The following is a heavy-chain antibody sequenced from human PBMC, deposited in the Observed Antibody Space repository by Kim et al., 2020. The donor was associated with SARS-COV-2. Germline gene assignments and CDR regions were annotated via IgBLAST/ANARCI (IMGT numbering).Heavy chain of an antibody. CDR1: GYTFTSYA. Sequence: ASVKVSCKASGYTFTSYAMHWVRQAPGQRLEWMGWINAGNGNTKYSQKFQGRVTITRDTSASTAYMELSSLRSEDTAVYYCARDRRFTIFGVVPPKYYYDMDVWGQGTTVTVSS. CDR2: INAGNGNT. D-gene: IGHD3-3*01. CDR3: ARDRRFTIFGVVPPKYYYDMDV. V-gene: IGHV1-3*01. J-gene: IGHJ6*02.